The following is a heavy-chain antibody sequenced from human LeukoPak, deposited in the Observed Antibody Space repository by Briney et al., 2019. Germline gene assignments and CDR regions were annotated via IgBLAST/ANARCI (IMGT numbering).Heavy chain of an antibody. Sequence: SETLSLTCAVSGDSISSNNWWRWVRQPPGKGLEWIGEIYHSGSTNYNPSLKSRVTISVDKSKNQFSLRVSSVTAADTAVYYCTRAPPYGSGWSKGVLDSWGQGTLVTVSA. CDR2: IYHSGST. D-gene: IGHD6-19*01. V-gene: IGHV4-4*02. CDR1: GDSISSNNW. CDR3: TRAPPYGSGWSKGVLDS. J-gene: IGHJ4*02.